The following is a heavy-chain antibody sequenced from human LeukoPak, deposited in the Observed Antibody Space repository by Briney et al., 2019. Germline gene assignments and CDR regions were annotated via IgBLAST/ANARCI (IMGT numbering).Heavy chain of an antibody. V-gene: IGHV4-39*01. CDR1: GGSISSSSYY. Sequence: SETLSLTCTVSGGSISSSSYYWGWIRQPPGKGLEWIGSIYYSGSTCYNPSLKSRVTISVDTSKNQFSLKLSSVTAADTAVYYCARHTSSGYDRYYFDYWGQGTLVTVSS. CDR2: IYYSGST. D-gene: IGHD3-3*01. CDR3: ARHTSSGYDRYYFDY. J-gene: IGHJ4*02.